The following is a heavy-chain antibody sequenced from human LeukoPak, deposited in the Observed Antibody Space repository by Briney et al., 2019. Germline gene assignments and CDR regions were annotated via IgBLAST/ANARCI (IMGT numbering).Heavy chain of an antibody. V-gene: IGHV3-30-3*01. J-gene: IGHJ4*02. D-gene: IGHD4-17*01. CDR2: ISYDGSNK. CDR1: GFTFSSYA. CDR3: ARDSYGDS. Sequence: GGSLRLCCAASGFTFSSYAMHWVGQAPVNGLYRVLVISYDGSNKYYADSLEGRFTISRDNSKNTLYLQMNSLRAEDTAVYYCARDSYGDSWGQGTLVTVSS.